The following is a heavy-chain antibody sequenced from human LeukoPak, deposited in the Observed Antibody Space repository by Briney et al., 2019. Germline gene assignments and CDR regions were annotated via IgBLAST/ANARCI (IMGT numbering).Heavy chain of an antibody. CDR3: AGTGIAVAAIDAFDI. CDR2: ISSSSSHI. D-gene: IGHD6-19*01. Sequence: PGGALRLSCAASGFTFSSYSINWVRQAPGKGLEWVASISSSSSHIYYADPVKGRFTISRDNAKNSLDLQMNSLRAEDTAVYYCAGTGIAVAAIDAFDIWGHGTMVTVSS. V-gene: IGHV3-21*01. J-gene: IGHJ3*02. CDR1: GFTFSSYS.